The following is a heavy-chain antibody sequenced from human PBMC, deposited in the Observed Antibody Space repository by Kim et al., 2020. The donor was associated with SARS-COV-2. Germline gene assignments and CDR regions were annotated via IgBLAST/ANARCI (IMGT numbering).Heavy chain of an antibody. V-gene: IGHV3-21*04. CDR3: AGVLTSGWSYFDY. J-gene: IGHJ4*02. D-gene: IGHD6-19*01. Sequence: YAESVKGRLPNSRDTASASLYLQMNSLRAEDTAVYYCAGVLTSGWSYFDYWGQGTLVTVSS.